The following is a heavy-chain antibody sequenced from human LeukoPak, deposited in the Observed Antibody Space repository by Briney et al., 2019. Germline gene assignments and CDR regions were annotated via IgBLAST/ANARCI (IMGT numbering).Heavy chain of an antibody. D-gene: IGHD4-23*01. V-gene: IGHV3-23*01. CDR1: GFTFSSYA. CDR3: AKSPVVHAADYFDY. CDR2: ISGSGGST. Sequence: PGGSLILSCAASGFTFSSYAMSWVRQAPGKGLDWVSAISGSGGSTYYADSVKGRFTISRDNSKNTLYLQMNSLRAEDTALYYCAKSPVVHAADYFDYWGQGTLVTVSS. J-gene: IGHJ4*02.